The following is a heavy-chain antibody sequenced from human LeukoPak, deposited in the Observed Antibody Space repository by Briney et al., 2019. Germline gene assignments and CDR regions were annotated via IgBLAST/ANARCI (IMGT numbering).Heavy chain of an antibody. J-gene: IGHJ6*03. CDR1: GGSFTNYY. CDR2: INHSGAT. Sequence: SETLSLTCAVYGGSFTNYYWSWIRQPPGKGLEWIGEINHSGATNYNPSLKSRVTISVDTSKKQFSLKLSSVTAADTAVYYCARDLGTMVRGSRRGYDGYYYYMDVWGKGTTVTISS. V-gene: IGHV4-34*01. D-gene: IGHD3-10*01. CDR3: ARDLGTMVRGSRRGYDGYYYYMDV.